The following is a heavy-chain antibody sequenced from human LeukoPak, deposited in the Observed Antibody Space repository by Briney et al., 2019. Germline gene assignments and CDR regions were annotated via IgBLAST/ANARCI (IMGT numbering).Heavy chain of an antibody. J-gene: IGHJ5*02. CDR2: ISNSGST. CDR1: NDSIEDYY. CDR3: ASTNYGDYVYDWFDP. Sequence: KPSETLSPTCTVSNDSIEDYYWNWIRQPPGKRLEWIGFISNSGSTNYNPSLKSRVTMSVDTSKNHFSLKLSSVTAADTAVYYCASTNYGDYVYDWFDPWGQGTLVTVSS. V-gene: IGHV4-59*08. D-gene: IGHD4-17*01.